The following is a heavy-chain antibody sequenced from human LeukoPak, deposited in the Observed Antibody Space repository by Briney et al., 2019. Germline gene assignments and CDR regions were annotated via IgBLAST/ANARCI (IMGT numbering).Heavy chain of an antibody. CDR1: GFTFSSYS. J-gene: IGHJ5*02. V-gene: IGHV3-48*04. Sequence: GGSLRLSCAASGFTFSSYSMNWVRQAPGKGLEWVSYISSSSSTIYYADSVKGRFTISRDNAKNSLYLQVNSLRAEDTAVYYCAVSNWMDPWGQGTLVTVSS. CDR3: AVSNWMDP. CDR2: ISSSSSTI.